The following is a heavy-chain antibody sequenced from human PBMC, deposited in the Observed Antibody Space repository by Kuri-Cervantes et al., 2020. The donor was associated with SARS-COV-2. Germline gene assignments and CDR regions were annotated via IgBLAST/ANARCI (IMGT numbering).Heavy chain of an antibody. J-gene: IGHJ4*02. CDR3: AKDWSGTSGAGSPVFDY. D-gene: IGHD3-10*01. Sequence: GESLKISCAASGFNFNNFGMHWVRQAPGKGLEWVAGISGSGAVTYYTDSLRGRFTISRDHSKNTVILQMTSLRAEDTAVYYCAKDWSGTSGAGSPVFDYWGQGTLVTVSS. V-gene: IGHV3-23*01. CDR2: ISGSGAVT. CDR1: GFNFNNFG.